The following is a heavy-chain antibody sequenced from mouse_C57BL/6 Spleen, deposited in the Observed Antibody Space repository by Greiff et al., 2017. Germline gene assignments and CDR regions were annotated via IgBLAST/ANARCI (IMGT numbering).Heavy chain of an antibody. V-gene: IGHV1-80*01. Sequence: QVQLQQPGAELVKPGASVKMSCKASGYAFSSYWMNWVKQRPGKGLEWIGQIYPGDGDTNYNGKFKGKATLTADKSSSTAYMQLSSLTSEDSAVYFCARHFYDGYYWFAYWGQGTLVTVSA. CDR3: ARHFYDGYYWFAY. J-gene: IGHJ3*01. CDR2: IYPGDGDT. D-gene: IGHD2-3*01. CDR1: GYAFSSYW.